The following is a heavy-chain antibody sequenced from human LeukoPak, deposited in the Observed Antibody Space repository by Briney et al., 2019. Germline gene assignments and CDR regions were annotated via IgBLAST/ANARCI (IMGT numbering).Heavy chain of an antibody. CDR2: INHSGST. CDR1: GGSFSGYY. CDR3: ARDRDNDSSGYSY. Sequence: PSETLSLTCAVYGGSFSGYYWSWIRQPPGKGLEWIGEINHSGSTNYNPSLKSRVTISVDTSKNQFSLKLSSVTAADTAVYYCARDRDNDSSGYSYWGQGTLVTVSS. D-gene: IGHD3-22*01. V-gene: IGHV4-34*01. J-gene: IGHJ4*02.